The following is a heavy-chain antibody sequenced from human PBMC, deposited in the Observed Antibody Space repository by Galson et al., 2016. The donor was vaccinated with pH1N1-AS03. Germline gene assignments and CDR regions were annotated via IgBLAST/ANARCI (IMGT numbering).Heavy chain of an antibody. J-gene: IGHJ3*01. CDR1: GGSISETAYY. Sequence: TLSLTCNVSGGSISETAYYWTWVRQRPGEALEWIGYLYYTGNAFYNPSLESRVTISQDTSKRQISLTLKSVTAADTAGYYCAGDSTDNFPYPHFAFDLWGQGPLVTVSS. V-gene: IGHV4-31*03. CDR2: LYYTGNA. CDR3: AGDSTDNFPYPHFAFDL. D-gene: IGHD2-15*01.